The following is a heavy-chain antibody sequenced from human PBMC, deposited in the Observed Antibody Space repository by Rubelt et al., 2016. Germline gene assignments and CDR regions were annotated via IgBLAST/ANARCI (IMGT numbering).Heavy chain of an antibody. CDR3: ATGYSSGWYVAY. D-gene: IGHD6-19*01. J-gene: IGHJ4*02. CDR2: INAGNGNT. CDR1: GYTFTSYA. Sequence: QVQLVQSGSALKKPGASVKVSCKASGYTFTSYAMHWVRQAPGQRLEWMGWINAGNGNTKYSQKFQGRVTITRDTSASTAYMELSSLRSEDTAIYYCATGYSSGWYVAYWGQGTLVTVSS. V-gene: IGHV1-3*01.